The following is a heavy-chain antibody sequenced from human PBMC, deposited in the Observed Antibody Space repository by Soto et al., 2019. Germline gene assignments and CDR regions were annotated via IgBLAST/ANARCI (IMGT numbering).Heavy chain of an antibody. V-gene: IGHV1-24*01. D-gene: IGHD1-7*01. Sequence: ASVKVSCKVSGYTLTELSMHWVRQAPGKGLEWMGGFDPEDGETIYAQKFQGRVTMTEDTSTDTAYMELSSLRSEDTAVYYCAITPYNWNYWPFFYYWGQGTLVTVSS. CDR3: AITPYNWNYWPFFYY. CDR2: FDPEDGET. J-gene: IGHJ4*02. CDR1: GYTLTELS.